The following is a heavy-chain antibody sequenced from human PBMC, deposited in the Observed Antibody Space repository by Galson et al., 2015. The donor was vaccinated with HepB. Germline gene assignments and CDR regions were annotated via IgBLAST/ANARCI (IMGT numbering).Heavy chain of an antibody. CDR3: ARGFSQGY. Sequence: SVKVSCKASGYTFTDYYMHWVRQAPGQGLEWMGWINLNSGATNYAQKFQGRVTMTRDTSISTAYMELSRLRSDDTAVFYCARGFSQGYWGQETLVTVSS. CDR2: INLNSGAT. V-gene: IGHV1-2*02. J-gene: IGHJ4*02. CDR1: GYTFTDYY.